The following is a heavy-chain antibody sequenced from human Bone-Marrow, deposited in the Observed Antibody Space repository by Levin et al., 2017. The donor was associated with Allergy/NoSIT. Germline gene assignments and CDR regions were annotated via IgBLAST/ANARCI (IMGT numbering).Heavy chain of an antibody. CDR1: GFPFSSYS. D-gene: IGHD2-15*01. CDR3: ARESCSGGVCYSRDAFDI. Sequence: LSLTCAASGFPFSSYSMNWVRQAPGKGLEWVSYISNSGNTIHYADSVRGRFTISRDSAKNSLYLQMSSLRDEDTAVYYCARESCSGGVCYSRDAFDIWGQGTMVTVSS. V-gene: IGHV3-48*02. CDR2: ISNSGNTI. J-gene: IGHJ3*02.